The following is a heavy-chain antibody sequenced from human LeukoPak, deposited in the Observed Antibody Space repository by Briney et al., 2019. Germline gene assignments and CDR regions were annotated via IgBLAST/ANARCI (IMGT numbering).Heavy chain of an antibody. Sequence: SDTLSLTCGVPGRSIRYYYWSWIRQPPGKELAWIAYIYYTGSANYCPSFQSRHNISVDASKNQFSLKLFSGTAADTAVYYCARLKLHYDVYFPYFYYYYMDVWGKGTTVTVSS. J-gene: IGHJ6*03. CDR3: ARLKLHYDVYFPYFYYYYMDV. CDR1: GRSIRYYY. V-gene: IGHV4-59*08. CDR2: IYYTGSA. D-gene: IGHD4-17*01.